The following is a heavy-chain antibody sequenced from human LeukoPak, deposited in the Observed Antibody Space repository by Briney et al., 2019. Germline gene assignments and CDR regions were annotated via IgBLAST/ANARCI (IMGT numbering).Heavy chain of an antibody. J-gene: IGHJ4*02. CDR2: IYYSGST. Sequence: SQTLSLTGTVSGGSISSGGYYWSWIRQHPGKGLEWIGYIYYSGSTYYNPSLKSRVTISVDTSKNQFSLKLSSVTAADTAVYYCARGSYYDSSGYYLFDYWGQGTLVTVSS. CDR3: ARGSYYDSSGYYLFDY. CDR1: GGSISSGGYY. D-gene: IGHD3-22*01. V-gene: IGHV4-31*03.